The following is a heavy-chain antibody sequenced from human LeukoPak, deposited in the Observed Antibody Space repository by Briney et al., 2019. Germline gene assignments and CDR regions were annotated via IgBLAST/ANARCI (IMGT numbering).Heavy chain of an antibody. CDR2: INHSGST. Sequence: PSETLSLTCAVSGGSFSGYYWNRIRQSPGKGLEWIGEINHSGSTHYNPSLKSRVTISVDTSQKQFSLRLTSVTAADTAVYYCARGRYLTMSGGAAAGFLDYWGQGSLVTVST. CDR3: ARGRYLTMSGGAAAGFLDY. V-gene: IGHV4-34*01. CDR1: GGSFSGYY. D-gene: IGHD6-13*01. J-gene: IGHJ4*02.